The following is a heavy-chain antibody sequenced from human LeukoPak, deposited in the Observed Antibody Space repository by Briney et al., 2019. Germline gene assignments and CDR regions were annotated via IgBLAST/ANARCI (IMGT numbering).Heavy chain of an antibody. Sequence: PGGSLRLSCAASGFSFSSYAMSWVRQAPGKGLEWVSAISGSGGSTYYADSVKGRFTISRDNSKNTLYLQTNSLRAEDTAVYYCAKDRQLFSGSWYVGDYWGQGTLVTVSS. CDR2: ISGSGGST. V-gene: IGHV3-23*01. J-gene: IGHJ4*02. CDR3: AKDRQLFSGSWYVGDY. CDR1: GFSFSSYA. D-gene: IGHD6-13*01.